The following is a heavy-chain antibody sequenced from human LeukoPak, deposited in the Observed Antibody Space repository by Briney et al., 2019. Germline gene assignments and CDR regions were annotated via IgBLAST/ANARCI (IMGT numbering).Heavy chain of an antibody. J-gene: IGHJ4*02. V-gene: IGHV3-23*01. CDR3: AKDPKEWLGYYYFDY. Sequence: PGGSLRLSCAASGFTFSNYAMSWVRQAPGKGLEWVSVINDNGYSTNYADSVRGRFTISRDNSKNTLYLQMNSLRAEDTAVYYCAKDPKEWLGYYYFDYWGQGTLVTVSS. D-gene: IGHD6-19*01. CDR2: INDNGYST. CDR1: GFTFSNYA.